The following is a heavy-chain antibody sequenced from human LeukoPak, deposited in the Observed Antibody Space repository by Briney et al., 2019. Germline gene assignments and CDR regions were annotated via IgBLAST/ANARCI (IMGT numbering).Heavy chain of an antibody. CDR1: GGSISSSSYY. CDR3: ARSGFYDILTGLISPLDY. V-gene: IGHV4-39*01. CDR2: IYYSGST. J-gene: IGHJ4*02. D-gene: IGHD3-9*01. Sequence: SDTLSLTCTVSGGSISSSSYYWGWIRQPPGKGLEWIGSIYYSGSTYYNPSLKSRVTISVDTSKNQFSLKLSSVTAADTAVYYCARSGFYDILTGLISPLDYWGQGTLVTVSP.